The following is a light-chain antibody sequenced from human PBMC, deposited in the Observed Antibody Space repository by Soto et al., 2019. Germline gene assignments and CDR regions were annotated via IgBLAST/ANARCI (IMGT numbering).Light chain of an antibody. Sequence: SYELTQPPSVSVAPGQTARITCGGYNIGSKSVHWHQQKPGQAPVLVVYDDSDRPSGIPERFSGSKSGNTATLTISRVEAGDEADYYCQVWDSSSDHVVFGVGTQLTVL. CDR3: QVWDSSSDHVV. CDR2: DDS. CDR1: NIGSKS. V-gene: IGLV3-21*02. J-gene: IGLJ2*01.